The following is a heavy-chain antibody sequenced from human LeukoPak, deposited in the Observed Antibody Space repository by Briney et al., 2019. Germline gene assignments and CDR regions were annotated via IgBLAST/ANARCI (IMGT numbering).Heavy chain of an antibody. J-gene: IGHJ5*02. V-gene: IGHV1-69*04. CDR3: ASGRRGEGDHWFDP. CDR1: GGTFSSYA. D-gene: IGHD3-16*01. Sequence: ASAKVSCKASGGTFSSYAISWVRQAPGQGLEWMGRIIPILGIANYAQKFQGRVTITADKSTSTAYMELSSLRSEDTAVYYCASGRRGEGDHWFDPWGQGTLVTVSS. CDR2: IIPILGIA.